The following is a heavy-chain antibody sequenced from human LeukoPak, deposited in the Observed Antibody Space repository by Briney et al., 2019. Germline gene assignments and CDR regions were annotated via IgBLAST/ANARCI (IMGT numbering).Heavy chain of an antibody. J-gene: IGHJ3*02. Sequence: TSETLSLTCTVSGGSISSYYWSWIRQPPGKGLEWIGYIYYSGSTNYNPSLKSRVTISADTSKNQFSLKLSSVTAADTAVYYCARRSGVTTRSRAFDIWGQGTMVTVSS. V-gene: IGHV4-59*08. CDR1: GGSISSYY. D-gene: IGHD4-17*01. CDR2: IYYSGST. CDR3: ARRSGVTTRSRAFDI.